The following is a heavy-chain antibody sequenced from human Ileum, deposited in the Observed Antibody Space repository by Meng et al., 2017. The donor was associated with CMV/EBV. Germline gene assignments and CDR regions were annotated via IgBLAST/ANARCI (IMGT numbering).Heavy chain of an antibody. CDR3: ARHSAMTSVSLGA. CDR2: IYYSGST. CDR1: GAPISSIGHY. V-gene: IGHV4-39*01. Sequence: VPGAPISSIGHYWGWIRQPPGKGLEWIGSIYYSGSTYYNPSLKSRVTISVDTSKNQFSLKLSSVTAADTAVYYCARHSAMTSVSLGAWGQGTLVTVSS. J-gene: IGHJ5*02. D-gene: IGHD4-11*01.